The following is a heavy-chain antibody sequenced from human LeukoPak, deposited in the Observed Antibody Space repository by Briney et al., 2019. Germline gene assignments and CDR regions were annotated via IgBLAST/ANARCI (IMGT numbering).Heavy chain of an antibody. CDR2: IQYDGSNQ. V-gene: IGHV3-30*02. D-gene: IGHD2-21*02. Sequence: PGGSLRLSCAASGFTFSSYGMHWVRQAPGKGLEWVAYIQYDGSNQQYADSVKGRFTISRDNSKNTLYLQMNSLRAEDTAVYYCARGPPYCGGDCYSGFDYWGQGTLVTVSS. CDR1: GFTFSSYG. J-gene: IGHJ4*02. CDR3: ARGPPYCGGDCYSGFDY.